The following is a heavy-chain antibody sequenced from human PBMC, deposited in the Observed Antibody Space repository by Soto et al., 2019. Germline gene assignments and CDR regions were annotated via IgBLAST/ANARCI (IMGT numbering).Heavy chain of an antibody. CDR1: GFTFSSYW. CDR2: IKQDGSEK. Sequence: GGSLRLSCAASGFTFSSYWMSWVRQAPGKGLEWVANIKQDGSEKYYVDSVKGRFTISRDNAKNSLYLQMNSLRAEDTAVYYCARDDTSRYCSSTSCYNYYYYGMDVWGQGTTVTVSS. CDR3: ARDDTSRYCSSTSCYNYYYYGMDV. V-gene: IGHV3-7*01. J-gene: IGHJ6*02. D-gene: IGHD2-2*02.